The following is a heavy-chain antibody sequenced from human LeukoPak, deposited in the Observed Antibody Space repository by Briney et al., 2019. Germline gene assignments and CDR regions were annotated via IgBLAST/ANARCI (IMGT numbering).Heavy chain of an antibody. CDR2: MYYSGSS. Sequence: PSETLSLTCTVSGASVNTFFWSWIRQPPGKGLEWIGYMYYSGSSNYNPSLKSRDTISVDTSKNQFSLKLSSVTAADTAVYYCARDRGAGGWVDPWGQGTLVTVSS. CDR1: GASVNTFF. D-gene: IGHD1-26*01. J-gene: IGHJ5*02. CDR3: ARDRGAGGWVDP. V-gene: IGHV4-59*02.